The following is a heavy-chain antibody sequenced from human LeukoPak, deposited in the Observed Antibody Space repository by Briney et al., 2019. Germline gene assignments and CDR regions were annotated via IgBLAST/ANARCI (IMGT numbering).Heavy chain of an antibody. CDR2: INPNSGGT. J-gene: IGHJ4*02. Sequence: ASVKVSCKASGYTFTDYYMHWVRQAPGQGLEWMGWINPNSGGTNYAQKFQGRVTMTRDTSISTAYMELSRLRSDDTAVYYCARDPWGSGWNDYWGQGTLVTVSS. CDR3: ARDPWGSGWNDY. CDR1: GYTFTDYY. D-gene: IGHD6-19*01. V-gene: IGHV1-2*02.